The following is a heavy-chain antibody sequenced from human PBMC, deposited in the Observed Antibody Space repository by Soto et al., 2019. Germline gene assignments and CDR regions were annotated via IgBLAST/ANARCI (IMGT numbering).Heavy chain of an antibody. V-gene: IGHV1-46*01. J-gene: IGHJ4*02. CDR1: GYTFTRYY. Sequence: ASVKVSCKASGYTFTRYYVHWVRQAPGQGLEWMGTINPGSGSTSNAQKFQGRVTMSRDASTSTVYMEMSSLRSEDTAVYYCATYYYDASVYYYFVYWGQGSLVTVSS. D-gene: IGHD3-22*01. CDR3: ATYYYDASVYYYFVY. CDR2: INPGSGST.